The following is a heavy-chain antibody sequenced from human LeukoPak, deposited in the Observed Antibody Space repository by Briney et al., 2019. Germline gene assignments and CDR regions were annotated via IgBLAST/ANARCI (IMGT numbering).Heavy chain of an antibody. Sequence: ASVKVSCKASGYTFTSYGISWVRQAPGQGLEWMGWISAYNGNTNYAQKLQGRVTMTTDTSTSTAYMELRSLRSDDTAMYYCARGRGITGTTPLDYWGQGTLVTVSS. CDR3: ARGRGITGTTPLDY. CDR1: GYTFTSYG. V-gene: IGHV1-18*01. D-gene: IGHD1-20*01. CDR2: ISAYNGNT. J-gene: IGHJ4*02.